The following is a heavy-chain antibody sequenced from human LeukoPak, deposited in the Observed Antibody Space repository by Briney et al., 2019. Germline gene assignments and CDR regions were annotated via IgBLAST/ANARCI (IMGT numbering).Heavy chain of an antibody. D-gene: IGHD2-15*01. CDR3: ARSFPRYCSGGTCFFPLDF. J-gene: IGHJ4*02. Sequence: GGSLRLSCAASGFTFSTYTMNWVRQAPGKGLEWVSSIRGSSSFIFYADSVRGRFTISRDNAKNSLYLQMNSLRAEDTAVYYCARSFPRYCSGGTCFFPLDFWGQGTLATVSS. CDR1: GFTFSTYT. CDR2: IRGSSSFI. V-gene: IGHV3-21*01.